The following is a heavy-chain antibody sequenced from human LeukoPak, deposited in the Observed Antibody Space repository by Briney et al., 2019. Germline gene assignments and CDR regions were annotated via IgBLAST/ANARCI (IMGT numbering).Heavy chain of an antibody. CDR2: ISAYNGNT. V-gene: IGHV1-18*04. J-gene: IGHJ6*04. CDR1: GYTFISYG. D-gene: IGHD5-12*01. CDR3: AREGYSGYGGYYYYYGMDV. Sequence: ASVKVSCKASGYTFISYGISWVRQAPGQGLEWMGWISAYNGNTNYAQKVQGGVTMTTDTSTSTAYMEMRSLRSDDTAVYYCAREGYSGYGGYYYYYGMDVWGKGTTVTVSS.